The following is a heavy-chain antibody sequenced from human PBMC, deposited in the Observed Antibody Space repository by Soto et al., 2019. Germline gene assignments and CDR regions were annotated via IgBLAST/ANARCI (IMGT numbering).Heavy chain of an antibody. V-gene: IGHV3-21*01. Sequence: EVQLVESGGGLVKPGGSLRLSCAASGFTFSSYSMNWVRQAPGKGLEWVSSISSSSSYIYYADSVKGRFTISRDNAKNSLYLQMNSLRAEDTAVYYCARSDSSSSGGFDPWGQGTLVTVSS. CDR2: ISSSSSYI. CDR1: GFTFSSYS. J-gene: IGHJ5*02. CDR3: ARSDSSSSGGFDP. D-gene: IGHD6-6*01.